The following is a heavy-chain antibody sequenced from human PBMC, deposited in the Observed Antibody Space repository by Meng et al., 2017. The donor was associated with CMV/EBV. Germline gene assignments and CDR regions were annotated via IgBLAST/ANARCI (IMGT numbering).Heavy chain of an antibody. D-gene: IGHD6-6*01. CDR1: GFTFSSYA. J-gene: IGHJ6*02. CDR2: ISWNSGSI. CDR3: AKVWYSSSSRSYYYYGMDV. Sequence: LSLTCAASGFTFSSYAMHWVRQAPGKGLEWVSGISWNSGSIGYADSVKGRFTISRDNAKNSLYLQMNSLRAEDTALYYCAKVWYSSSSRSYYYYGMDVWGQGTTVTVSS. V-gene: IGHV3-9*01.